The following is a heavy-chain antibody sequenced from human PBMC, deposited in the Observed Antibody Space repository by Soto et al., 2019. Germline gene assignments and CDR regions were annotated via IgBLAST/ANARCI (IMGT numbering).Heavy chain of an antibody. CDR3: AHRFDWYYFNY. J-gene: IGHJ4*02. Sequence: QITLKESGPTLLKPTQTLTLTCTFSGLSLSTSEVGVGWFRQPPGKALEWLALIYWDDDKRYSPSLKSRLTITKDTSKNRVVLTMTNVDPVDTATYFCAHRFDWYYFNYWCQGTLVTVSS. CDR1: GLSLSTSEVG. CDR2: IYWDDDK. D-gene: IGHD3-9*01. V-gene: IGHV2-5*02.